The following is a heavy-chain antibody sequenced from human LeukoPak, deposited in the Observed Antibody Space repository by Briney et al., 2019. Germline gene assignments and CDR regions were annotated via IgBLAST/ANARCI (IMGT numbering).Heavy chain of an antibody. CDR3: ARERELGNAGH. CDR1: GGSFSGYY. V-gene: IGHV4-34*01. D-gene: IGHD7-27*01. J-gene: IGHJ4*02. CDR2: INHSGST. Sequence: SETLSLTCAVYGGSFSGYYWSWIRQPPGKGLEWIGEINHSGSTNYNPSLKSRVTISVDTSKNQFSLKLSSVTAADTAVYYCARERELGNAGHWGQGTLVTVSS.